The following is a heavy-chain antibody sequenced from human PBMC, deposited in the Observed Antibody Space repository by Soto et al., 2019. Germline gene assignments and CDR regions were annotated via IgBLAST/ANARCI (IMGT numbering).Heavy chain of an antibody. V-gene: IGHV3-64D*06. CDR2: VSGNGGST. Sequence: GGSLRLSCSASGLTFSNYAMHWVRQAPGKGLECVSVVSGNGGSTYYADSVKGRFTITRDNSKNTLYLQMSSLRVEDTAIYYCVRGYCSSTTCPNAFDIWGQRTKVTVSS. CDR3: VRGYCSSTTCPNAFDI. D-gene: IGHD2-2*01. CDR1: GLTFSNYA. J-gene: IGHJ3*02.